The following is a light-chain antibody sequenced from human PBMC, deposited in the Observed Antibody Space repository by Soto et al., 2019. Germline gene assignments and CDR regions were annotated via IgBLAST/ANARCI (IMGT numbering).Light chain of an antibody. V-gene: IGKV3-15*01. Sequence: DIVMTQSPATLSVSPGERATLSCRASHSVNTKLAWYQQKPGQAPRLLIYGASTRATGIPARFSGSGSGTDFTLTISSLESEDPAVYYCQQYSNWPPLTFGGGTKVDIK. J-gene: IGKJ4*01. CDR2: GAS. CDR3: QQYSNWPPLT. CDR1: HSVNTK.